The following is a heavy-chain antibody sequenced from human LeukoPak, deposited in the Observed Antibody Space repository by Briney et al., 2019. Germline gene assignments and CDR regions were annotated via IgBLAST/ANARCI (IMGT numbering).Heavy chain of an antibody. CDR2: INHSGST. Sequence: SETLSLTCAVYGGSFSGYYWSWIRQPPGKGLEWIGEINHSGSTNYNPSLKSRVTISVDTSKNQFSLKLSSVTAADTAVYYCARLRGGHYYYYMDVWGKGTTVTVSS. V-gene: IGHV4-34*01. CDR1: GGSFSGYY. J-gene: IGHJ6*03. CDR3: ARLRGGHYYYYMDV.